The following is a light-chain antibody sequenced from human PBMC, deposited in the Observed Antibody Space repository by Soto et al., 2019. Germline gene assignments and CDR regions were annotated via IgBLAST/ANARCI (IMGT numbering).Light chain of an antibody. Sequence: QSVLTQSPSASGTPGQRVTISCSGSNFNIGNYYTYWYQHLPGTAPKLLIYSSSQRPSGVPDRFSGSKSGTSASLAISGRRSEDEAVYYCAAWDDSLRAVVFGGGTKLTVL. J-gene: IGLJ2*01. CDR3: AAWDDSLRAVV. CDR2: SSS. V-gene: IGLV1-47*02. CDR1: NFNIGNYY.